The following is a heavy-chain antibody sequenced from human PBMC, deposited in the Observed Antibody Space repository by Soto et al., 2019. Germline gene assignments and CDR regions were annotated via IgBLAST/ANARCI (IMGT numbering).Heavy chain of an antibody. J-gene: IGHJ5*02. CDR1: GGSMNSYY. D-gene: IGHD2-15*01. V-gene: IGHV4-59*01. Sequence: QVQLQESGPGLVKPSETLSLTCTVSGGSMNSYYWSWIRQPPGKGPEWLGYVYSSGTSKYNVSLASRITMSLDTSRNQFSLSLNSVTAADTAVYFCARYSPPKKSYASNPGWFDPWGQGTLVAVSS. CDR2: VYSSGTS. CDR3: ARYSPPKKSYASNPGWFDP.